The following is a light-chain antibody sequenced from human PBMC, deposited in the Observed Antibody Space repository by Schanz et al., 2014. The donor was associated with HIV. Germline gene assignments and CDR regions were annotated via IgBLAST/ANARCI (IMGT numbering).Light chain of an antibody. CDR1: SGDVGRYDY. Sequence: QSVLTQPRSVSGSPGQSVTISCTGTSGDVGRYDYVSWYQQHPGQAPKLLIYDVTYRPSGISNRFSGSKSGYTASLTISGLQAEDEADYYCSSYTTSSTLVFRGGTKLTVL. CDR3: SSYTTSSTLV. J-gene: IGLJ2*01. CDR2: DVT. V-gene: IGLV2-14*03.